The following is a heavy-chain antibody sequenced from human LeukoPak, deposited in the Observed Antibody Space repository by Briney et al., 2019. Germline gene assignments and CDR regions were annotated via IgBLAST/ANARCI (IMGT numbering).Heavy chain of an antibody. CDR2: ISSSGSTI. V-gene: IGHV3-11*04. J-gene: IGHJ4*02. D-gene: IGHD2-21*01. CDR1: GFTFSDYY. Sequence: GGSLRLSCAASGFTFSDYYMSWIRQAPGKGLEWVSYISSSGSTIYYADSVKGRFTISRDNAKNTLYLQMNSLRAEDTAVYYCTRVYVGSTTTYPCGYWGQGTLVTVSS. CDR3: TRVYVGSTTTYPCGY.